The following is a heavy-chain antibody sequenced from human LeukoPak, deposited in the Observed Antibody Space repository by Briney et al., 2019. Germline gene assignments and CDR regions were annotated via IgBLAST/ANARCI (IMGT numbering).Heavy chain of an antibody. CDR2: IYYSGST. J-gene: IGHJ4*02. CDR3: ARYCSGGSCYDVDY. V-gene: IGHV4-39*07. CDR1: GGSISSSSYY. D-gene: IGHD2-15*01. Sequence: SETLSLTCTVSGGSISSSSYYWGWIRQPPGKGLERIGSIYYSGSTYYNPSLKSRVTISVDTSKNQFSLKLSSVTAADTAVYYCARYCSGGSCYDVDYWGQGTLVTVSS.